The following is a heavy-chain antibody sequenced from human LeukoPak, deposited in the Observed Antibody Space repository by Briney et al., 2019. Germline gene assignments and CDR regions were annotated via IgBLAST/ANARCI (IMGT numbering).Heavy chain of an antibody. CDR1: GFTFSSYA. Sequence: PGGSLRLSCAASGFTFSSYAMHWVRQAPGKGLEYVSAISSNGGSTYYANSVKGRFTISRDNSKNTLYLQMGSLRAEDMAVYYCARVAETLGFDYWGQGTLVTVSS. CDR2: ISSNGGST. J-gene: IGHJ4*02. D-gene: IGHD2-15*01. V-gene: IGHV3-64*01. CDR3: ARVAETLGFDY.